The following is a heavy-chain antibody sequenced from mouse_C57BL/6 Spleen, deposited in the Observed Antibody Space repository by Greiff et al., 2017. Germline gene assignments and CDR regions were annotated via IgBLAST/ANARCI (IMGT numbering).Heavy chain of an antibody. Sequence: QVQLKQSGPGLVQPSQSLSITCTVSGFSLTSYGVHWVRQSPGKGLEWLGVIWRGGSTDYYAAFISRLSISKDNSKSQVFFKMNSLQADDTAIYYCARKGLDSSGYGFDYWGQGTTLTVSS. D-gene: IGHD3-2*02. CDR2: IWRGGST. CDR3: ARKGLDSSGYGFDY. CDR1: GFSLTSYG. J-gene: IGHJ2*01. V-gene: IGHV2-2*01.